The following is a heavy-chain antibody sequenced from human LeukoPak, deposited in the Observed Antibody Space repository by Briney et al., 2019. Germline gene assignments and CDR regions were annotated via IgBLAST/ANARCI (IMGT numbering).Heavy chain of an antibody. Sequence: GGSLGLSCAASGFTFSNYGMHWVRQAPGKGLEWVAVISYDGSNKYYADSVKGRFTISRDNSKNTLYLQMNSLRAEDTAVYYCARESGAKTYYYDSSGYYGDAFDIWGQGTMVTVSS. CDR1: GFTFSNYG. CDR3: ARESGAKTYYYDSSGYYGDAFDI. D-gene: IGHD3-22*01. V-gene: IGHV3-30*19. J-gene: IGHJ3*02. CDR2: ISYDGSNK.